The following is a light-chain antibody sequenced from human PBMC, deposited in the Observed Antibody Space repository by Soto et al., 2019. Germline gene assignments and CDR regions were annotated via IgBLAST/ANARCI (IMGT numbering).Light chain of an antibody. Sequence: SYELTQPPSVSVSLGQTASITCSGDKLGDKYACWYQQKPGQSPVLVIYQDTERPSGIPERFSGSNSGNTATLTISGTQAMDEADYYCQAWDNKIVVFGGGNKVTVL. CDR3: QAWDNKIVV. CDR2: QDT. J-gene: IGLJ2*01. V-gene: IGLV3-1*01. CDR1: KLGDKY.